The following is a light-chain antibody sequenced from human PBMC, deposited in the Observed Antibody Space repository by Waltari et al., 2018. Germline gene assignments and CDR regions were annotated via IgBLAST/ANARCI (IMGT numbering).Light chain of an antibody. Sequence: HMTQSPSSLFAYVGERLTITGQASQDISNYLHWHQQKPGKAPKVLIYDASNLERGVPPRFSGSGSGTDFTFAISSLQPEDIATYYCQQYDHLPYTFGQGTKLEI. CDR1: QDISNY. CDR3: QQYDHLPYT. V-gene: IGKV1-33*01. J-gene: IGKJ2*01. CDR2: DAS.